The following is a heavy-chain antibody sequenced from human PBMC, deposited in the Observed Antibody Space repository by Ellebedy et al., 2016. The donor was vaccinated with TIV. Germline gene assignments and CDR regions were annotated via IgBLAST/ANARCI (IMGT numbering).Heavy chain of an antibody. CDR3: AKDLGNILYEMDV. CDR2: INSDGSST. J-gene: IGHJ6*02. V-gene: IGHV3-74*01. Sequence: GESLKISCAASGFTFSSYWMHWVRQAPGKGLVWVSRINSDGSSTSYADSVKGRFTISRDNAKNTLYLQMNSLRAEDMALYYCAKDLGNILYEMDVWGQGTRVTVSS. D-gene: IGHD2-8*01. CDR1: GFTFSSYW.